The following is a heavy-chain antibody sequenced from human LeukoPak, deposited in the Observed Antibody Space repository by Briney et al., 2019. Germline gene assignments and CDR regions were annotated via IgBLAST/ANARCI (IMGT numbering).Heavy chain of an antibody. Sequence: QAGGSLRPSCAASGFTFSSFGMSWVRQAPGKGLEWVSAISDDGCSTYYADSVKGRFTMSRDNSKDTLYLQMNSLRFEDTALYFCAKRVPYSSSSVYFDYWGQGTLVTVSS. CDR2: ISDDGCST. CDR3: AKRVPYSSSSVYFDY. CDR1: GFTFSSFG. J-gene: IGHJ4*02. D-gene: IGHD6-6*01. V-gene: IGHV3-23*01.